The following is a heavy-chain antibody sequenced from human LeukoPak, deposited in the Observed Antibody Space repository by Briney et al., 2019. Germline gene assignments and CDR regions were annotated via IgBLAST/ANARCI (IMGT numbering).Heavy chain of an antibody. V-gene: IGHV4-4*07. J-gene: IGHJ6*03. CDR1: GGSISSYY. CDR3: ARSELDRYNWNDGYYYYYYMDV. CDR2: IYTSGST. D-gene: IGHD1-1*01. Sequence: SETLSLTCTVSGGSISSYYWSWIRQPAGKGLEWIGRIYTSGSTNYNPSFKSRVTMSVDTSKNQFSLKLSSVTAADTAVYYCARSELDRYNWNDGYYYYYYMDVWGKGTTVTVSS.